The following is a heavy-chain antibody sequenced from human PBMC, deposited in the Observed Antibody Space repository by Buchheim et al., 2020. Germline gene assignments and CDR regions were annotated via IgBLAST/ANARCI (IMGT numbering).Heavy chain of an antibody. J-gene: IGHJ4*02. CDR3: ARSYYCGSGSYPDY. Sequence: QVQLVESGGGVVQPGRSLRLSCAASGFTFSSYAMHWVRQAPGKGLEWVAVISYDGSNKYYADSVKGRFTISRDNSKNTLYLQMNSLRAEDTAVYYCARSYYCGSGSYPDYWGQGTL. D-gene: IGHD3-10*01. CDR1: GFTFSSYA. CDR2: ISYDGSNK. V-gene: IGHV3-30*04.